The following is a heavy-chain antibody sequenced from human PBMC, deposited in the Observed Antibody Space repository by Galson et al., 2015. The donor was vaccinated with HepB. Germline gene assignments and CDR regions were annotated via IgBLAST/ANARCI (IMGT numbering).Heavy chain of an antibody. CDR2: MSYDGTNK. CDR3: ARGGLRAVAGTKGDY. Sequence: SLRLSCAASGFTLSTYSMYWVRQAPGKGLEWVSVMSYDGTNKYYGGSVKGRFTVSRDTSKNTMFLQMNSLTIDDTAMYYRARGGLRAVAGTKGDYWGQGTLVTVSS. V-gene: IGHV3-30*03. J-gene: IGHJ4*02. CDR1: GFTLSTYS. D-gene: IGHD6-19*01.